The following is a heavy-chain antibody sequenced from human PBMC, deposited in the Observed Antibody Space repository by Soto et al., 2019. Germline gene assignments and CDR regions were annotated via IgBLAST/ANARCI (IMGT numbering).Heavy chain of an antibody. J-gene: IGHJ6*03. CDR2: INSDGSST. CDR3: ARDIVASYYYYMDV. D-gene: IGHD2-15*01. V-gene: IGHV3-74*01. Sequence: GGSLRLSCAASGFTFSSYWMHWVRQAPGKGLVWASRINSDGSSTSYADSVKGRFTISRDNAKNTLYLQMNSLRAEDTAVYYCARDIVASYYYYMDVWGKGTKVTVSS. CDR1: GFTFSSYW.